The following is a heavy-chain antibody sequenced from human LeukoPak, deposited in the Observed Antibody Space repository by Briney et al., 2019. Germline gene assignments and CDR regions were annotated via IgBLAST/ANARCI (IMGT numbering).Heavy chain of an antibody. J-gene: IGHJ6*02. CDR3: AIQMVRGVIILSYYYYGMDV. Sequence: SETLSLTCAVSGASISSGGYSWSWIRQPPGKGLEWIGYIYHSGTTYYNPSLKSRVTISVDRSKNQFSLKLSSVTAADTAVYYCAIQMVRGVIILSYYYYGMDVWGQGTTVTVSS. CDR1: GASISSGGYS. V-gene: IGHV4-30-2*01. D-gene: IGHD3-10*01. CDR2: IYHSGTT.